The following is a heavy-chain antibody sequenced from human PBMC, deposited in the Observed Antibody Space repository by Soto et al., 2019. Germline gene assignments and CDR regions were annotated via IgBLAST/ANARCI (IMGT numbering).Heavy chain of an antibody. CDR3: ATLRDPETYYDFWSGPPFYYMDV. J-gene: IGHJ6*03. V-gene: IGHV3-21*01. Sequence: GGSLRLSCAASGFTFSSYSMNWVRQAPGKGLEWVSSISSSSSYIYYADSVKGRFTISRDNAKNSLYLQMNSLRAEDTAGYYCATLRDPETYYDFWSGPPFYYMDVWGKGTTVTVSS. D-gene: IGHD3-3*01. CDR2: ISSSSSYI. CDR1: GFTFSSYS.